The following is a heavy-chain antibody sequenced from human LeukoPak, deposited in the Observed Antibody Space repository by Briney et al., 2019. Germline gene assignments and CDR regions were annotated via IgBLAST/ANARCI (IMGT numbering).Heavy chain of an antibody. D-gene: IGHD1-7*01. CDR1: GFTFSTYS. CDR3: ARDRDWNSGFDY. Sequence: PGGSLRLSCAASGFTFSTYSMNWVRQAPGKGLERVSYISSSSSSIYYADSVKGRFTISRDNARNSLYLQMNSLRAEDTAVYYCARDRDWNSGFDYWGQGTLVTVSS. V-gene: IGHV3-48*04. CDR2: ISSSSSSI. J-gene: IGHJ4*02.